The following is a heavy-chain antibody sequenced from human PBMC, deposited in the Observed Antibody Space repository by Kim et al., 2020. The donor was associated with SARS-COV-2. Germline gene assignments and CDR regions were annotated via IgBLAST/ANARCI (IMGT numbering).Heavy chain of an antibody. V-gene: IGHV5-10-1*01. J-gene: IGHJ4*02. Sequence: YTNYSPSFQGHVTISADKSISTAYLQWSSLKASDTAMYYCARYHSGSYYYWGQGTLVTVSS. D-gene: IGHD1-26*01. CDR2: YT. CDR3: ARYHSGSYYY.